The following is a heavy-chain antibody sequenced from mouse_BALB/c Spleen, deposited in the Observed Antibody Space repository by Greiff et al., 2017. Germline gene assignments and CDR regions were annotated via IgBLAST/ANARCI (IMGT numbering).Heavy chain of an antibody. CDR1: GYTFTNYW. J-gene: IGHJ3*01. D-gene: IGHD2-12*01. CDR2: IYPGGGYT. CDR3: AREGRAYYSYDPFAY. V-gene: IGHV1-63*02. Sequence: QVQLQQSGAELVRPGTSVKISCKASGYTFTNYWLGWVKQRPGHGLEWIGDIYPGGGYTNYNEKFKGKATLTADTSSSTAYMQLSSLTSEDSAVYFCAREGRAYYSYDPFAYWGQGTLVTVSA.